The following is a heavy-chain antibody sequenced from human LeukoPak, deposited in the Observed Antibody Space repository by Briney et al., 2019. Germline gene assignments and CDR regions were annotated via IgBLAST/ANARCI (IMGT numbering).Heavy chain of an antibody. Sequence: GSLRLSCAASGFTFSSYAMHWVRQAPGKGLEWVAVISYDGSNKYYADSVKGRFTISRDNSKNTLYLQMNSLRAEDTAVYYCARAAYSSSWYYFDCWGQGTLVTVSS. CDR2: ISYDGSNK. J-gene: IGHJ4*02. CDR1: GFTFSSYA. CDR3: ARAAYSSSWYYFDC. V-gene: IGHV3-30-3*01. D-gene: IGHD6-13*01.